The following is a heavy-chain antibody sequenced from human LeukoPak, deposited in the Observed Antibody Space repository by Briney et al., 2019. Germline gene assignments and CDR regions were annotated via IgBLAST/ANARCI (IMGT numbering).Heavy chain of an antibody. D-gene: IGHD3-16*02. Sequence: SVKVSCKASGGTFSSYAISWVRQAPGQGLEWKGGIIPIFGTANYAQKFQGRVTITTDESTSTAYMELSSLRSEDTAVYYCARAKYYDYVWGSYRYYFDYWGQGTLVTVSS. J-gene: IGHJ4*02. V-gene: IGHV1-69*05. CDR2: IIPIFGTA. CDR3: ARAKYYDYVWGSYRYYFDY. CDR1: GGTFSSYA.